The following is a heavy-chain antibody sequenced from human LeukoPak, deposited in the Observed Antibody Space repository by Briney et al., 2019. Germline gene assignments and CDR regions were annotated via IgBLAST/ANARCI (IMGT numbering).Heavy chain of an antibody. CDR2: IYYSGST. J-gene: IGHJ4*02. CDR3: ARVYFYGDYGFDY. D-gene: IGHD4-17*01. CDR1: GGSISRYY. Sequence: SETLSLTCSVSGGSISRYYWSWIRQPPGKGLEWIGYIYYSGSTNYNPSLKSRVTISVDTSKNQFSLKLSSVTAADTAVYYCARVYFYGDYGFDYWGQGTLVTVSS. V-gene: IGHV4-59*01.